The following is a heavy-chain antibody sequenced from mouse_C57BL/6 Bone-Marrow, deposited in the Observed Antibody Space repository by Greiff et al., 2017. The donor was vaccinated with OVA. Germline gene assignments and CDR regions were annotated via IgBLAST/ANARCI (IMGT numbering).Heavy chain of an antibody. D-gene: IGHD2-4*01. CDR2: IHPNSGST. J-gene: IGHJ4*01. V-gene: IGHV1-64*01. CDR1: GYTFTSYW. CDR3: AREDDWAYYAMDY. Sequence: VQLQQSGAELVKPGASVKLSCKASGYTFTSYWMHWVKQRPGQGLEWIGMIHPNSGSTNYNEKFKSKATLTVDKSSSTAYMQLSSLTSEDSAVYYCAREDDWAYYAMDYWGQGTSVTVSS.